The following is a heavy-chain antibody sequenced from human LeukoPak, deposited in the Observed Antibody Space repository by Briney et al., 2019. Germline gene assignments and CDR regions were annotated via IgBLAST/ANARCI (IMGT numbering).Heavy chain of an antibody. CDR2: IYHSGST. CDR1: GYSISSGYY. D-gene: IGHD2-2*02. J-gene: IGHJ4*02. V-gene: IGHV4-38-2*01. Sequence: PSETLSLTCAVSGYSISSGYYWGWIRQPPGKGLEWIGSIYHSGSTYYNPSLKSRVTISVDTSKNQFSLKLSSVTAADTAVYYCARAEWRYCSSTSCYIFDYWGQGTLVTVSS. CDR3: ARAEWRYCSSTSCYIFDY.